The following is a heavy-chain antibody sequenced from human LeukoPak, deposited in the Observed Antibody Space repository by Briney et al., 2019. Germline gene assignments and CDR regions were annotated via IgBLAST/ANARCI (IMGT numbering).Heavy chain of an antibody. Sequence: PSDTLSLTCTVSGVSIRGSSYHWGWICQPPGKGLEWIGSIYYSGSTFFNPSLNSRVTISVDTSKNQFSLKLNSVTAADTAVYYCASHGYYSGWYFDFWGQGTLVTVSS. CDR3: ASHGYYSGWYFDF. D-gene: IGHD6-19*01. V-gene: IGHV4-39*01. CDR1: GVSIRGSSYH. CDR2: IYYSGST. J-gene: IGHJ4*02.